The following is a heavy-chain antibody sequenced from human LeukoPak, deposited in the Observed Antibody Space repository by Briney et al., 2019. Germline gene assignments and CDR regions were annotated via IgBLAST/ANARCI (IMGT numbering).Heavy chain of an antibody. D-gene: IGHD6-19*01. J-gene: IGHJ4*02. V-gene: IGHV3-74*03. CDR3: ARDNNPYSSGWYRAGDY. Sequence: PGGSLRLSCAASGFTFSSYWMHWVRQAPGKGLEWVSRTRTDGTSTTYADSVKGRFTVSRDNAKNTLYLQMNSLRDEDTAVYYCARDNNPYSSGWYRAGDYWGQGTLVTVSS. CDR2: TRTDGTST. CDR1: GFTFSSYW.